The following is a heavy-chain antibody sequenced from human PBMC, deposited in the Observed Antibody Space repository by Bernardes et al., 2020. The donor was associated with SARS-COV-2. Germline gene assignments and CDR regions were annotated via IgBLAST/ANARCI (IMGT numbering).Heavy chain of an antibody. Sequence: SETLSLTRAVYGGSLSDSYWTWIRQPPGKGLEWIGEINHSGSTNYNPSLKSRVTISVDTSKNQFSLKLRSVTAADTAVFYCARENMVRGGGEFHGVDVWGRGTTVTVSS. CDR2: INHSGST. D-gene: IGHD3-10*01. CDR3: ARENMVRGGGEFHGVDV. CDR1: GGSLSDSY. J-gene: IGHJ6*02. V-gene: IGHV4-34*01.